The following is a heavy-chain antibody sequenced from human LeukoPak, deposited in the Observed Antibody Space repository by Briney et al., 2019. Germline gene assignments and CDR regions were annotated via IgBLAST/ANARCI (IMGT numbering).Heavy chain of an antibody. D-gene: IGHD3-10*01. CDR1: GFSLSTSGMC. CDR3: ARTYYYGSGSYYQGPYYFDY. Sequence: SGPALVKPTQTLTLTCSFSGFSLSTSGMCVSWIRQPPGKALEWLSRIDWDDDKYYSTSLKTRLTISKDTSKNQVVLAMTNMDPVDTATYYCARTYYYGSGSYYQGPYYFDYWGQGTLVTVSS. V-gene: IGHV2-70*11. J-gene: IGHJ4*02. CDR2: IDWDDDK.